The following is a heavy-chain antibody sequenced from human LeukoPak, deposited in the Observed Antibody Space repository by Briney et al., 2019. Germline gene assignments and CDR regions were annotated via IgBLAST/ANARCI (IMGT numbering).Heavy chain of an antibody. Sequence: GESLRLSCAASGFTFDDYAMHWVRQAPGKGLEWVSGISWNSGSIGYADSVKGRFTISRDNAKNSLYLQMNSLRAEDTALYCCAKESTYGDYYNWFDPWAREPWSPSPQ. CDR2: ISWNSGSI. D-gene: IGHD4-17*01. CDR3: AKESTYGDYYNWFDP. J-gene: IGHJ5*02. CDR1: GFTFDDYA. V-gene: IGHV3-9*01.